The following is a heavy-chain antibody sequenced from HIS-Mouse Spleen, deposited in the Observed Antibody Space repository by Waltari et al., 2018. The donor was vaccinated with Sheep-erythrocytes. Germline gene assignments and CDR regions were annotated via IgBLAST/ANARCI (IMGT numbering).Heavy chain of an antibody. V-gene: IGHV1-69*01. D-gene: IGHD5-12*01. J-gene: IGHJ3*02. CDR3: ARLPPPCGYSGYGGPGAFDI. Sequence: RQAPGQGLEWMGGIIPIFGTANYAQKFQGRVTITADESTSTAYMELSSLRSEDTAVYYCARLPPPCGYSGYGGPGAFDIWGQGTMVTVSS. CDR2: IIPIFGTA.